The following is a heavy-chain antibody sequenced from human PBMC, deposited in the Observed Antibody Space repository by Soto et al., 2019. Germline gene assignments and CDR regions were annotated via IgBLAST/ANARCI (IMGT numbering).Heavy chain of an antibody. J-gene: IGHJ6*02. D-gene: IGHD5-12*01. CDR3: ARHGYSGYDYYYYYGMDV. CDR2: IDPSDSYT. CDR1: GCIFTSYF. Sequence: PGDALNISCKCSGCIFTSYFIILVRQMPGKCLEWMGRIDPSDSYTNYSPSFQGHVTISADKSISTAYLQWSSLKASDTAMYYCARHGYSGYDYYYYYGMDVWGQGTTVTVSS. V-gene: IGHV5-10-1*01.